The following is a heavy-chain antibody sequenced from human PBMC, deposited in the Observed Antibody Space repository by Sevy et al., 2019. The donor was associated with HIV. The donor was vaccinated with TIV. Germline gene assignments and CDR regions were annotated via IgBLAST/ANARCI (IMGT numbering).Heavy chain of an antibody. CDR2: ISGSGDNT. Sequence: GGSLRLSCGASGFTFSNYAMSWVRQAPGKGLEWVSSISGSGDNTYNADSVKGRFTVSRDNSKNTLYLQMNSLRADDTAVYYCAKDSGDDNYGLFDYWGQGTLVTVSS. V-gene: IGHV3-23*01. CDR3: AKDSGDDNYGLFDY. J-gene: IGHJ4*02. CDR1: GFTFSNYA. D-gene: IGHD5-18*01.